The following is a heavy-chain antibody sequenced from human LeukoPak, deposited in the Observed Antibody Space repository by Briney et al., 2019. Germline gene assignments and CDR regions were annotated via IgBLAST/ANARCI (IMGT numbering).Heavy chain of an antibody. Sequence: PGGSLRLSCAASGFTFSSYAMSWVRQAPGKGLEWVANIKQDGSEKYYVDSVKGRFTISRDNAKNSLYLQMNSLRAEDTAVYYCARDELWNYDSSGYYDGTDYWGQGTLVTVSS. J-gene: IGHJ4*02. D-gene: IGHD3-22*01. CDR3: ARDELWNYDSSGYYDGTDY. CDR1: GFTFSSYA. CDR2: IKQDGSEK. V-gene: IGHV3-7*01.